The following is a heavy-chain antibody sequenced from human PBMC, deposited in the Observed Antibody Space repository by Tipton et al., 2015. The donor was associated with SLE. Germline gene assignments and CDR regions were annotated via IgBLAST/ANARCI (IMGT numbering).Heavy chain of an antibody. J-gene: IGHJ2*01. CDR1: GLTFSTYS. Sequence: AVSGLTFSTYSMNWVRQAPGKGLEWVSFISSSSSYIYYADSVKGRFTISRDNAKNSLYLQMNSLRAEDTAVYYCASCGGALVGFDLWGRGTLVTVSS. D-gene: IGHD2-21*01. CDR3: ASCGGALVGFDL. CDR2: ISSSSSYI. V-gene: IGHV3-21*01.